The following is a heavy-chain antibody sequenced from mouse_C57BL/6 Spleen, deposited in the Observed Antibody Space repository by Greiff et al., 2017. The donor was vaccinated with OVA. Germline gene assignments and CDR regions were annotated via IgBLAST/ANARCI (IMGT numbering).Heavy chain of an antibody. Sequence: QVQLKQSGAELVKPGASVTLSCKASGYTFTSYWMHWVKQRPGQGLEWIGNINPSNGGTKYNEKFKSKATMTVDKSSSTAFMQSSSLTSEDSAVYYCSRGIDYEYFCFSYWGQGALVTSSA. CDR3: SRGIDYEYFCFSY. CDR2: INPSNGGT. D-gene: IGHD2-4*01. CDR1: GYTFTSYW. V-gene: IGHV1-53*01. J-gene: IGHJ3*01.